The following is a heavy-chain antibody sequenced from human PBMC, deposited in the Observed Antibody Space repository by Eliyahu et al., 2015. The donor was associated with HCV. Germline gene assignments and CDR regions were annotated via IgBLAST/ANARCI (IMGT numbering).Heavy chain of an antibody. CDR1: GXXISVDHF. CDR3: ARLGLGSSWFY. J-gene: IGHJ4*02. V-gene: IGHV4-39*01. Sequence: QLQLQESGPGLLKPSETLSLTCTVSGXXISVDHFWGWIRQPPGKXLEYIGSILYTGNTXYNPALRSRVIISVDTSKNQFSLNLSSVTAADTAVYYCARLGLGSSWFYWGQGTLVTVSS. CDR2: ILYTGNT. D-gene: IGHD6-13*01.